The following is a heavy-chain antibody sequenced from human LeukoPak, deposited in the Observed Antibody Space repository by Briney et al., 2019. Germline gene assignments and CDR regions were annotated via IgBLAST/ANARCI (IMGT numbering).Heavy chain of an antibody. D-gene: IGHD6-6*01. CDR2: TYYRSKWSF. CDR1: GDSIFTNNVA. CDR3: ARGKYTSFDN. V-gene: IGHV6-1*01. J-gene: IGHJ4*02. Sequence: SQTLPLTCAISGDSIFTNNVAWNWIRQSPSRGLEWLGRTYYRSKWSFDYAVSVKSRITINADTSKNQFSLQLSSVTPEDTAVYYCARGKYTSFDNWGKGTLVTVSS.